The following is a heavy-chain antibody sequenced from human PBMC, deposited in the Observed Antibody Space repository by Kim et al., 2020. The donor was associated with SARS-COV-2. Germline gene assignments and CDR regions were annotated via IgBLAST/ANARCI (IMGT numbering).Heavy chain of an antibody. CDR1: GYTFTSYA. D-gene: IGHD1-1*01. Sequence: ASVKVSCKASGYTFTSYAMHWVRQAPGQRLEWMGWINAGNGNTKYSQKFQGRVTITRDTSASTAYMELSSLRSEDTAVYYCARATSAELEHGNWFDPWGQGTLVTVSS. V-gene: IGHV1-3*01. J-gene: IGHJ5*02. CDR2: INAGNGNT. CDR3: ARATSAELEHGNWFDP.